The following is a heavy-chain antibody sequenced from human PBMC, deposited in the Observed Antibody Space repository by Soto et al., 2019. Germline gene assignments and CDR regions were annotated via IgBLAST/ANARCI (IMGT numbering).Heavy chain of an antibody. D-gene: IGHD5-18*01. Sequence: SETLSLTCTVSGGSISSGGYYWSWIGQHPGKGLEWIGYIYYSGSTYYNPSLKSRVTISVDTSKNQFSLKLSSVTAADTAVYYCAREQLWLGYFDYWGQGTLVTVSS. CDR3: AREQLWLGYFDY. CDR1: GGSISSGGYY. V-gene: IGHV4-31*03. CDR2: IYYSGST. J-gene: IGHJ4*02.